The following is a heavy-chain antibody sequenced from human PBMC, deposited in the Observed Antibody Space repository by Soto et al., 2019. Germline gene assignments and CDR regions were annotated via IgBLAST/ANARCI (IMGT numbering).Heavy chain of an antibody. CDR1: GGTFNSYA. D-gene: IGHD3-10*01. CDR3: ASHGSGSYYSPDY. CDR2: IIPIFGTA. V-gene: IGHV1-69*13. Sequence: APVKLSCKASGGTFNSYAISWVRQAPGQGLEWMGGIIPIFGTANYAQKFQGRVTITADESTSTAYMELSSLRSEDTAVYYCASHGSGSYYSPDYWGQGTLVTVS. J-gene: IGHJ4*02.